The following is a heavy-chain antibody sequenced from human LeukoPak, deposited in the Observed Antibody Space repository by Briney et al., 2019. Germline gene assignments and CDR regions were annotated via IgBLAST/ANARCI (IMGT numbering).Heavy chain of an antibody. CDR3: ARVPVLRFLEWLPLDAFDI. Sequence: SETLSLTCAVYGGSFSGYYWSWIRQPPGKGLEWIGEINHSGSTNYNPSLKSRVTISVDTSKNQFSLKLSSVTAAGTAVYYCARVPVLRFLEWLPLDAFDIWGQGTMVTVSS. V-gene: IGHV4-34*01. D-gene: IGHD3-3*01. CDR1: GGSFSGYY. J-gene: IGHJ3*02. CDR2: INHSGST.